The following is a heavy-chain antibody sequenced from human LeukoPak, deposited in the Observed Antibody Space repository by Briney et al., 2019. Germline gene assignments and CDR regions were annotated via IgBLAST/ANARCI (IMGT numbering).Heavy chain of an antibody. Sequence: ASETLSLTCTVSGDSINSLDLWSWVRQPPGKGLEWIGEMYLSGTTHSNPSVKSRVTISIDKSKNQFFLNLSSVTAADTAVYYCAGLVGRYSSGLYYYYFDYWGQGTLVTVSS. D-gene: IGHD3-22*01. V-gene: IGHV4-4*02. CDR1: GDSINSLDL. CDR2: MYLSGTT. J-gene: IGHJ4*02. CDR3: AGLVGRYSSGLYYYYFDY.